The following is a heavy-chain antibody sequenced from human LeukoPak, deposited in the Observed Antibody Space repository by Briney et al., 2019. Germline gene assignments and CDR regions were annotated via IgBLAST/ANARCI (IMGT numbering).Heavy chain of an antibody. V-gene: IGHV3-23*01. CDR2: ISASGSNT. CDR3: AKVVGTGTTPTDY. CDR1: GFTFSSYA. Sequence: PGGSLRLSCAASGFTFSSYAMSWVRQAPGWGLECVSVISASGSNTDYADSVKGRFTISRDNSKNMVFLQMKSLRVEDTAVYYCAKVVGTGTTPTDYWGQGTLVTVSS. D-gene: IGHD1-1*01. J-gene: IGHJ4*02.